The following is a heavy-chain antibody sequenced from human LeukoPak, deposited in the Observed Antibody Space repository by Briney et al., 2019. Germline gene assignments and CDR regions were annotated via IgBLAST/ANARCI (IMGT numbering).Heavy chain of an antibody. CDR1: GFIFNTYV. CDR2: ISGSADIT. Sequence: GGSLRLSCGASGFIFNTYVMSWVRQAPGKGLEWVSAISGSADITYYADSVKGRFTVSRDNSKNTPYLQMNTLRAEDTAVYYCAKYSSSWPRGAFDIWGQGTMVTVSS. D-gene: IGHD6-13*01. V-gene: IGHV3-23*01. CDR3: AKYSSSWPRGAFDI. J-gene: IGHJ3*02.